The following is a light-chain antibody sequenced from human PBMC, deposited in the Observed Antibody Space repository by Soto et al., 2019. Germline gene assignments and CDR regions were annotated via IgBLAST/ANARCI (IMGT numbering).Light chain of an antibody. Sequence: EIGITQSPATLSVSKGERATLSCRASQSVSSNLAWYQQKPGQTPRLLIYGAATRATGIPARFSGSGSGTEFTLTISSLQSEDFAVYYCQQYNNWPPAFGGGTKVDIK. CDR2: GAA. J-gene: IGKJ4*01. CDR3: QQYNNWPPA. V-gene: IGKV3-15*01. CDR1: QSVSSN.